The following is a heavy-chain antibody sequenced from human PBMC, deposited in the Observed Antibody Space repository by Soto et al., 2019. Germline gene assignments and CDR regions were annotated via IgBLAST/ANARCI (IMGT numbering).Heavy chain of an antibody. Sequence: GESLKISCKGSGYSFTSYWIGWVRQMPGKGLEWMGIIYPGDSDTRYSPSFQGQVTISADKSISTAYLQWSSLKASDTAMYYCARPGITIFGVVLTYFDYWGKGTLGTVSS. D-gene: IGHD3-3*01. CDR1: GYSFTSYW. CDR2: IYPGDSDT. V-gene: IGHV5-51*01. CDR3: ARPGITIFGVVLTYFDY. J-gene: IGHJ4*02.